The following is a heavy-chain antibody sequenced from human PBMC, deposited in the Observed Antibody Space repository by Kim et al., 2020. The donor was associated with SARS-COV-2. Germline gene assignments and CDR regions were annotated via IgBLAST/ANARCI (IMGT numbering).Heavy chain of an antibody. CDR2: ISSSSSYI. D-gene: IGHD1-26*01. CDR1: GFTFSSYS. CDR3: ARPSGSYYGAFDI. V-gene: IGHV3-21*01. J-gene: IGHJ3*02. Sequence: GGSLRLSCAASGFTFSSYSMNWVRQAPGKGLEWVSSISSSSSYIYYADSVKGRFTISRDNAKNSLYLQMNSLRAEDTAVYYCARPSGSYYGAFDIWGQGTMVTVSS.